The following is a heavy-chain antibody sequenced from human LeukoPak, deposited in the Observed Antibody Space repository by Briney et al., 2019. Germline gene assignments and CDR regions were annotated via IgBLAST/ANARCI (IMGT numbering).Heavy chain of an antibody. Sequence: ASVKVSCKASGYTFTSYGISWVRQAPGQGLEWMGRIIPILGIANYAQKFQGRVTITADKSTSTAYMELSSLRSEDTAVYYCARGPRSTVVNSYFDYWGQGTLVTVSS. V-gene: IGHV1-69*04. CDR1: GYTFTSYG. CDR2: IIPILGIA. J-gene: IGHJ4*02. D-gene: IGHD4-23*01. CDR3: ARGPRSTVVNSYFDY.